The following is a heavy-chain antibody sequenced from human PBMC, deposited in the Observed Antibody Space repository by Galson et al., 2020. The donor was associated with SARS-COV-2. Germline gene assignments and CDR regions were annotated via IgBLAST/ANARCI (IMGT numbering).Heavy chain of an antibody. J-gene: IGHJ4*02. CDR1: GYTFTSYG. CDR2: ISAYNGNT. Sequence: ASVKVSCKASGYTFTSYGISWVRQAPGQGLEWMGWISAYNGNTNYAQKLQGRVTMTTDTSTSTAYMELRSLRSDDTAVYYCARVVGDNGNGYFDYWGQGTLVTVSS. V-gene: IGHV1-18*01. CDR3: ARVVGDNGNGYFDY. D-gene: IGHD3-16*01.